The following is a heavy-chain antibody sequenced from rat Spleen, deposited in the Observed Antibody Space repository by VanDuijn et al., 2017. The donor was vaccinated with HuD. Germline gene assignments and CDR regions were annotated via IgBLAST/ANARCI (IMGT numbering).Heavy chain of an antibody. CDR3: ARHTAEGIVSPESPFDY. CDR1: GFTFNRYW. Sequence: EVQLVETGGGLVQPGRSLKLSCVASGFTFNRYWMTWIRQAPGKGLEWVSSISSEGANTYYPDSVKGRFTISRNNAENTVYLQMDSLRSEDTATYYCARHTAEGIVSPESPFDYWGQGVMVTVSS. D-gene: IGHD1-11*01. J-gene: IGHJ2*01. V-gene: IGHV5-58*01. CDR2: ISSEGANT.